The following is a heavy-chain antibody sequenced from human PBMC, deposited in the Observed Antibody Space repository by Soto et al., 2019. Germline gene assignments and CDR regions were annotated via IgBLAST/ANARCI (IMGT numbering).Heavy chain of an antibody. CDR2: IYYSGSS. Sequence: SETLSLTCSVSGGSISGDYYWSWIRQSPEKGLEWIGYIYYSGSSSSNPALQSRLSMSLDTSKNQFSLKLRSVTAADTDGLITFGGVSVPNWFDPWGQGTLVTVSS. V-gene: IGHV4-30-4*08. J-gene: IGHJ5*02. CDR1: GGSISGDYY. D-gene: IGHD3-16*02. CDR3: FGGVSVPNWFDP.